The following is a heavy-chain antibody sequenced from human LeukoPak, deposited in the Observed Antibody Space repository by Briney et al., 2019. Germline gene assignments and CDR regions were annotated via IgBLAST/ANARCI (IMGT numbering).Heavy chain of an antibody. CDR1: GGSISSGGYY. V-gene: IGHV4-31*03. J-gene: IGHJ6*04. CDR3: ARAVRFDYYYGMDV. CDR2: IYYSGST. D-gene: IGHD3-16*01. Sequence: SQTLSLTCTVSGGSISSGGYYWSWIRQHPGKGLEWIGYIYYSGSTYYNPSLKCRVTISVDTSKNQFSLKLSSVTAADTAVYYCARAVRFDYYYGMDVWGKGTTVTVSS.